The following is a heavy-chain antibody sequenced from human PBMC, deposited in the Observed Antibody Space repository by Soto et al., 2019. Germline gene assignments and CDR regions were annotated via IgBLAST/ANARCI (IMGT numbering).Heavy chain of an antibody. Sequence: PSETLSLTCAVSGGSISSSNWWSWVRQPPGKGLEWIGEIYHSGSTNYNPSLKSRVTISVDKSKNQFSLKLSSVTAADTAVYYCARDRGTIFGVVRIRYFDYWGQGTLVTVSS. V-gene: IGHV4-4*02. J-gene: IGHJ4*02. D-gene: IGHD3-3*01. CDR2: IYHSGST. CDR1: GGSISSSNW. CDR3: ARDRGTIFGVVRIRYFDY.